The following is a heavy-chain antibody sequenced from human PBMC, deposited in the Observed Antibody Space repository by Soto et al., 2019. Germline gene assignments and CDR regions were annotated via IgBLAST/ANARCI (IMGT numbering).Heavy chain of an antibody. J-gene: IGHJ4*02. D-gene: IGHD3-3*01. V-gene: IGHV3-7*01. CDR1: GFTFSSYW. CDR2: IKQDGSEK. CDR3: ARDGYDFWSGYRWIDY. Sequence: GGSLRLSCAASGFTFSSYWMSWVRQAPGKGLEWVANIKQDGSEKYYVDSVKGRFTISRDNAKNSLYLQMNSLRAEDTAVYYCARDGYDFWSGYRWIDYWGQGTLVTVSS.